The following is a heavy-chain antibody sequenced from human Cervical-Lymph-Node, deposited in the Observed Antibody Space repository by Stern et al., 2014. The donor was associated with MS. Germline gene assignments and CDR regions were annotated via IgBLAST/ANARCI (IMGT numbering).Heavy chain of an antibody. D-gene: IGHD4-23*01. CDR1: GGSISSGDYS. Sequence: VQLVESGSGLVKPSQTLSLTCAVSGGSISSGDYSWSWIRQPPGKSLEWIGYIVHSGSTYYNPSLKSRVSISVDRSKNQLSLKLSSVTAADTAMYYCARIFGGNFDNWGQGTLVTVSS. CDR2: IVHSGST. J-gene: IGHJ4*02. CDR3: ARIFGGNFDN. V-gene: IGHV4-30-2*01.